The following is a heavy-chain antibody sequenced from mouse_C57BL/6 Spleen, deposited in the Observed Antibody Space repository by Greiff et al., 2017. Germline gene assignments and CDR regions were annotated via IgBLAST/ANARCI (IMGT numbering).Heavy chain of an antibody. D-gene: IGHD1-1*01. CDR2: ISSGSSTI. J-gene: IGHJ4*01. V-gene: IGHV5-17*01. CDR3: ARRRAVVATRDYAMDY. Sequence: EVKLVESGGGLVKPGGSLKLSCAASGFTFSDYGMHWVRQAPEKGLEWVAYISSGSSTIYYGDTVKGRFTISRDNAKNTLFLQMTSLRSEDTAMYYCARRRAVVATRDYAMDYWGQGTSVTVSS. CDR1: GFTFSDYG.